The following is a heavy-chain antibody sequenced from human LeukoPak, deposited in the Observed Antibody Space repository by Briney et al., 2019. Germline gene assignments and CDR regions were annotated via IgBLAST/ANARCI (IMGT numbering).Heavy chain of an antibody. CDR2: ISSSSSYI. Sequence: PGGSLRLSCAASGFTFSSYSMNWVRQAPGKGLEWVSSISSSSSYIYYADSVKGRFTISRDNSKNTLYLQMNSLRAEDTAVCYCARRGSSGWLYWGQGTLVTVSS. CDR3: ARRGSSGWLY. CDR1: GFTFSSYS. D-gene: IGHD6-19*01. V-gene: IGHV3-21*01. J-gene: IGHJ4*02.